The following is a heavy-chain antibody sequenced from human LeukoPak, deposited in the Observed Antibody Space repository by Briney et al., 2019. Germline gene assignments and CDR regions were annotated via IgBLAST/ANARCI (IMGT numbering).Heavy chain of an antibody. CDR2: INPNSGGT. D-gene: IGHD3-22*01. CDR1: GYTFTGYY. CDR3: ARDRSRAYYYDSSGPNSNFDY. Sequence: GASVKVSCKASGYTFTGYYMHWMRQAPGQGLEWMGWINPNSGGTNYAQKFQGRVTMTRDTSISTAYMELSRLRSDDTAVYYCARDRSRAYYYDSSGPNSNFDYWGQGTLVTVSS. V-gene: IGHV1-2*02. J-gene: IGHJ4*02.